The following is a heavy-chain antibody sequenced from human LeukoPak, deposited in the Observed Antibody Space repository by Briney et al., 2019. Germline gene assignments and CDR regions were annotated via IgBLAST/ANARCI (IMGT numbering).Heavy chain of an antibody. CDR1: GGSISSSSYY. D-gene: IGHD6-19*01. CDR3: ARQADSSGWNMDV. CDR2: IYYSGST. V-gene: IGHV4-39*01. Sequence: SETLSLTCTVSGGSISSSSYYWGWIRQPPGTGLEWIGSIYYSGSTYYNPSLKSRVTISVDTSKNQSSLKLSSVTAADTAVYYCARQADSSGWNMDVWGKGTTVTVSS. J-gene: IGHJ6*03.